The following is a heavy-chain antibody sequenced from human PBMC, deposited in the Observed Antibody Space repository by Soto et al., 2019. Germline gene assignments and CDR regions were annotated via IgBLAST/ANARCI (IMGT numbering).Heavy chain of an antibody. CDR1: GYTFTGYY. Sequence: ASVKVSCKASGYTFTGYYMHWVRQAPGQGLEWMGWINPNSGGTNYAQKFQGWVTMTRDTSISTAYMELSRLRSDDTAVYYCARVDFWSGSGGYYFDYWGQGTLVTVSS. CDR3: ARVDFWSGSGGYYFDY. J-gene: IGHJ4*02. CDR2: INPNSGGT. D-gene: IGHD3-3*01. V-gene: IGHV1-2*04.